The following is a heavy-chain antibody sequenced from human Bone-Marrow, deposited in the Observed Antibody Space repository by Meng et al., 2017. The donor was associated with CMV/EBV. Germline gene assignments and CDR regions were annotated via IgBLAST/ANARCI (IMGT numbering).Heavy chain of an antibody. CDR3: AGDQRDGYKDY. J-gene: IGHJ4*02. CDR2: ISAYNGNT. D-gene: IGHD5-24*01. CDR1: GYTFTSHG. V-gene: IGHV1-18*01. Sequence: SVKVSCKASGYTFTSHGISWVRQAPGQGLEWMGWISAYNGNTNCAQKLQGRVTMTTDTSTSTAYMELSSLRSEDTAVYYCAGDQRDGYKDYWGQGTLVTVSS.